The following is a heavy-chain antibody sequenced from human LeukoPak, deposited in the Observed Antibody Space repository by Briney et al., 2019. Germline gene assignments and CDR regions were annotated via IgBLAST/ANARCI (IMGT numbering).Heavy chain of an antibody. Sequence: GGSLRLSCAASGFTFSIYGMHWVRQAPGKGLEWVAVAYGDGFDRYYADSVKGRFTISKDTSMNTLYVQMDSLRAEDTAVYYCATGSGYYYSQWGQGTLVTVSS. CDR3: ATGSGYYYSQ. V-gene: IGHV3-33*01. D-gene: IGHD3-22*01. CDR1: GFTFSIYG. J-gene: IGHJ4*02. CDR2: AYGDGFDR.